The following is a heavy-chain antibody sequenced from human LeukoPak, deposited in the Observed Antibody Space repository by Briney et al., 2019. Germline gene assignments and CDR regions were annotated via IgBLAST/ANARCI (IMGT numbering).Heavy chain of an antibody. Sequence: ASVKVSCKASGYTLTSYGISWVRQAPGQGLEWMGWISAYNGNTNYAQKLQGRVTMTTDTSTSTAYMELRSLRSDDTAVYYCARNDAAAFSDYYGMDVWGQGTTVTVSS. CDR3: ARNDAAAFSDYYGMDV. J-gene: IGHJ6*02. D-gene: IGHD6-13*01. V-gene: IGHV1-18*01. CDR2: ISAYNGNT. CDR1: GYTLTSYG.